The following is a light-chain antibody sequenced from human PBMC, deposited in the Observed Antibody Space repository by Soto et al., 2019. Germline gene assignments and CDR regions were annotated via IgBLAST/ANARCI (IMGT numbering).Light chain of an antibody. CDR2: GAS. CDR3: HKCYYLPT. V-gene: IGKV1-33*01. CDR1: HGITSY. J-gene: IGKJ3*01. Sequence: IQRTQSPSSLSASLGDRVTITCQASHGITSYLNWYQHKSGKASMLLIYGASRLEAGVPSRFSGSGPGTYLSFTISSLQTEDVATYYCHKCYYLPTFGPGTTVDFK.